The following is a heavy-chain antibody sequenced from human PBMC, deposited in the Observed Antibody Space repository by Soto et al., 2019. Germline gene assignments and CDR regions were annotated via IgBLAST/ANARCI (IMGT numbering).Heavy chain of an antibody. J-gene: IGHJ4*02. CDR1: GFTFSSYA. D-gene: IGHD2-2*01. CDR3: ARVPSSLTRFDY. Sequence: HPGGSRRLSCAASGFTFSSYAMHWVRQAPGKGLDWVAVISYDANNKYYADSVKGRFTISRDNSKNTLYLQINSLRAEDTAVYYCARVPSSLTRFDYWGQGTLVTVSS. CDR2: ISYDANNK. V-gene: IGHV3-30-3*01.